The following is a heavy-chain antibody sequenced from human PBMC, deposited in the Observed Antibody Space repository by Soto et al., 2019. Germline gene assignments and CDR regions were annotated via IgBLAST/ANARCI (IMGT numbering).Heavy chain of an antibody. J-gene: IGHJ5*02. D-gene: IGHD1-20*01. CDR1: GYSFTSYW. CDR3: ARQASTRSGDNHDGNWFDP. CDR2: IYPGDSDT. V-gene: IGHV5-51*01. Sequence: EVQLVQSGAEVKKPGESLKISCKGSGYSFTSYWIGWVRQMPGKGLEWMGIIYPGDSDTRYSPSFQGQVTISADKSISTAYLQWSSLKASDTAMYYCARQASTRSGDNHDGNWFDPWGQGTLVTVSS.